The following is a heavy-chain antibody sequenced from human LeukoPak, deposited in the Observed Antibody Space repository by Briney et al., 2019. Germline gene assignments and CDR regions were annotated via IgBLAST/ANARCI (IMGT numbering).Heavy chain of an antibody. V-gene: IGHV1-18*01. CDR1: GYIFTSYG. D-gene: IGHD6-13*01. CDR3: ARLGQQLVLYYYYGMDV. Sequence: ASVKVSCKASGYIFTSYGISWVRQAPGQGLEWMGWISAYNGNTNYAQKLQGRVTMTTDTSTSTAYMELRSLRSDDTAVYYCARLGQQLVLYYYYGMDVWGQGTTVTVSS. CDR2: ISAYNGNT. J-gene: IGHJ6*02.